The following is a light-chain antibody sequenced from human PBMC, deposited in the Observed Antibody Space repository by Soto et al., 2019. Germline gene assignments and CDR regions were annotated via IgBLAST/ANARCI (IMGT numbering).Light chain of an antibody. V-gene: IGLV2-23*02. CDR3: CSYVGSSIVM. J-gene: IGLJ3*02. CDR2: EVS. CDR1: SRDVGLYNL. Sequence: QSALTQPASVSGSPGQSITISCTGTSRDVGLYNLVSWYQQLPGKAPKLIIYEVSERPSGISDRFSGSKSGNTASLTISGLQDGDEADYYCCSYVGSSIVMFGGGTKLTVL.